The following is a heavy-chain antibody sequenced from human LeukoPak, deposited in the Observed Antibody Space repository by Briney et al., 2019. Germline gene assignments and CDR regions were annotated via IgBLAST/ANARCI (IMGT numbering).Heavy chain of an antibody. D-gene: IGHD5-12*01. Sequence: ASVKVSCKASGYTFTGYYMDWVRQAPGQGLEWMGWINPNSGGTNYAQKFQGWVTMTRDTSISTAYMELSRLRSDDTAVYYCAREQGATGRSEFDYWGQGTLVTVSS. CDR3: AREQGATGRSEFDY. V-gene: IGHV1-2*04. CDR2: INPNSGGT. CDR1: GYTFTGYY. J-gene: IGHJ4*02.